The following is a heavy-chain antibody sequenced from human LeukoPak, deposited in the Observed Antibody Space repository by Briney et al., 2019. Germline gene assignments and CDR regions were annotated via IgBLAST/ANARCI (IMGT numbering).Heavy chain of an antibody. J-gene: IGHJ4*02. V-gene: IGHV3-30-3*01. D-gene: IGHD4-17*01. CDR1: GFTFSSYA. Sequence: GGSLRLSCAASGFTFSSYAMHWVRQAPGKWLEWVAVISYDGSNKYYADSVKGRFTISRDNSKNTLYLQMNSLRAEDTAVYYCARDLGDYDDYWGQGTLVTVSS. CDR3: ARDLGDYDDY. CDR2: ISYDGSNK.